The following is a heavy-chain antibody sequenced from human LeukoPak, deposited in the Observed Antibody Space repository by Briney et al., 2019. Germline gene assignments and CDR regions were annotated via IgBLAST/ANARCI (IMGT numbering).Heavy chain of an antibody. CDR3: ARGRVDDYVWGSYRYPFDY. D-gene: IGHD3-16*02. Sequence: PSETLSLTCAVYGGSFSDYCWSWIRQPPGKGLEWIGEINHSGSTNYNPSLKSRVTISVDTSKNQFSLKLSSVTAADTAVYYCARGRVDDYVWGSYRYPFDYWGQGTLVTVSS. CDR2: INHSGST. J-gene: IGHJ4*02. CDR1: GGSFSDYC. V-gene: IGHV4-34*01.